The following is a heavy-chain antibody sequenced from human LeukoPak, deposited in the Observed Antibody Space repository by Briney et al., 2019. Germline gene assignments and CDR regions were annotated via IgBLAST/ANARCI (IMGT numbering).Heavy chain of an antibody. V-gene: IGHV4-4*02. D-gene: IGHD3-16*01. Sequence: SETLSLTCAVSGGSISSSHWWSWVRQPPGKGLEWIGEIYYSGSTQYNPSLKSRATISLDKSKNQISLKLASVTAADTAVYYCARGPSHGGILDYWGQGTLVTVSS. J-gene: IGHJ4*02. CDR2: IYYSGST. CDR1: GGSISSSHW. CDR3: ARGPSHGGILDY.